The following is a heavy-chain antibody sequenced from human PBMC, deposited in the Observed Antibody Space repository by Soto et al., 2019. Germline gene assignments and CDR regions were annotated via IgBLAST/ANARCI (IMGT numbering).Heavy chain of an antibody. V-gene: IGHV5-51*01. CDR3: ASSSTYSHYYMDF. Sequence: GESLKISCKGSGYSFTSYWIGWVRQMPGKGLEWMGIIYPGDSDTRYSPSFQGQVTISADKSISTAYLQWSSLKASDTAMYYCASSSTYSHYYMDFWGTGTMVTLSS. J-gene: IGHJ6*03. CDR1: GYSFTSYW. CDR2: IYPGDSDT. D-gene: IGHD6-6*01.